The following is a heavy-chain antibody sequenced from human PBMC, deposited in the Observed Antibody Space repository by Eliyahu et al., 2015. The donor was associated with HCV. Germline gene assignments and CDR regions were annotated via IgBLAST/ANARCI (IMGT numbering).Heavy chain of an antibody. CDR3: ARGGRVHVRFLEWLFTDWFDP. J-gene: IGHJ5*02. D-gene: IGHD3-3*01. CDR1: XYTFTGXX. CDR2: INPXSGGT. Sequence: QVQLVQSGAEVKKPGASVKVSCXASXYTFTGXXXHXXRQAPGQGLEWMGWINPXSGGTNYAQKFQGWVTMTRDTSISTAYMELSRLRSDDTAVYYCARGGRVHVRFLEWLFTDWFDPWGQGTLVTVSS. V-gene: IGHV1-2*04.